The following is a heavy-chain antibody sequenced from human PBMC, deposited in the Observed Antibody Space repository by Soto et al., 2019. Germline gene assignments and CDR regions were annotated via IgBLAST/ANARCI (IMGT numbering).Heavy chain of an antibody. V-gene: IGHV3-33*01. CDR3: ARDVVSTWAGHGMDV. J-gene: IGHJ6*02. CDR2: IWYDGSNK. CDR1: GFTFSSYG. D-gene: IGHD2-2*01. Sequence: GGSLRLSCAASGFTFSSYGMHWVRQAPGKGLEWVAVIWYDGSNKYYADSVKGRFTISRDNSKNTLYLQMSSLRAEDTAVYYCARDVVSTWAGHGMDVWGQGTTVTVSS.